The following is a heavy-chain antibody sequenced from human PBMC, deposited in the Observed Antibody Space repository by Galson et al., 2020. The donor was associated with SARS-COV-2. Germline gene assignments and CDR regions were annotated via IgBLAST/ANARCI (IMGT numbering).Heavy chain of an antibody. CDR1: GGSISSGGYY. CDR2: IYYSGST. Sequence: SETLSLTCTVSGGSISSGGYYWSWIRQHPGKGLEWIGYIYYSGSTYYNPSLKSRVTISVDTSKNQFSLKLSSVTAADTAVYYCARTQYCSSTSCFQQLVLFDYWGQGTLVTVSS. CDR3: ARTQYCSSTSCFQQLVLFDY. V-gene: IGHV4-31*03. J-gene: IGHJ4*02. D-gene: IGHD2-2*01.